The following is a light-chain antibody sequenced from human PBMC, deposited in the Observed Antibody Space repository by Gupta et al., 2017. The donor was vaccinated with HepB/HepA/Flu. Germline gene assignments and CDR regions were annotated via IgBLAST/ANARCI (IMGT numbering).Light chain of an antibody. CDR2: AAS. V-gene: IGKV1-39*01. J-gene: IGKJ1*01. CDR1: QSISNY. Sequence: DIQMTQSPSSLSASVGDRVTITCRASQSISNYLNWYQQKPGKAPKLLIYAASSLQSGVPSRFSGSGSGTDFTLTITNLQPEDFATYCCQQSDSTPPTFGQGTKVEI. CDR3: QQSDSTPPT.